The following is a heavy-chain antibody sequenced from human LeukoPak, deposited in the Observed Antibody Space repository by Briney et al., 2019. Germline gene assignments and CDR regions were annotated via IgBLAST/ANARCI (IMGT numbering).Heavy chain of an antibody. CDR2: IFYSGST. V-gene: IGHV4-59*01. CDR3: ARGCSSSWDDVGYIDY. Sequence: SETLSLTCTVSGDSISSYYWTWIRQPPGEGPEWMGYIFYSGSTNYNPSLKGRVTFSIDTSKNQFSLKLSSVTAADTAVYYCARGCSSSWDDVGYIDYWGQGSLVTVSS. J-gene: IGHJ4*02. CDR1: GDSISSYY. D-gene: IGHD6-13*01.